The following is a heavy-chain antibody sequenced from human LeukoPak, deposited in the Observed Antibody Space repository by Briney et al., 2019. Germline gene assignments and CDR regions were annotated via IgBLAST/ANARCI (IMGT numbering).Heavy chain of an antibody. D-gene: IGHD4-23*01. Sequence: GRSLRLSCAASGFTFSSYAMHWVRQAPGKGLEWVAVISYDGSNKYYADSVKGRFTISRDNSKNKLYLQMNSLRPEDTAVYYCANLVGGGGNSVRGLASDIWGQGTVVTVSS. CDR3: ANLVGGGGNSVRGLASDI. CDR1: GFTFSSYA. CDR2: ISYDGSNK. V-gene: IGHV3-30*04. J-gene: IGHJ3*02.